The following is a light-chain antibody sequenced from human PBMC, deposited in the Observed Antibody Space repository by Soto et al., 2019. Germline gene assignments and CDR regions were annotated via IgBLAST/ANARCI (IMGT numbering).Light chain of an antibody. CDR2: KSN. V-gene: IGLV1-47*01. CDR1: SSNIGSNS. Sequence: QSVLTQPPSASETPGQRVTISCSGSSSNIGSNSVYWYQQLPGTAPKLLIYKSNQRPSGVPDRFSGSKSGTSASLAIRGPRSEDEADYYCEAWDNSLRAYVFGIGPKVTVL. J-gene: IGLJ1*01. CDR3: EAWDNSLRAYV.